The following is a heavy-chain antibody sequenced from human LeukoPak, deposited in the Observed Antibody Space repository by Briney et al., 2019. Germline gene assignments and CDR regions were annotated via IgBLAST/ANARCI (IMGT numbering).Heavy chain of an antibody. CDR3: AKDLSNYDFWSGYHLDY. D-gene: IGHD3-3*01. CDR2: ISYDGSNK. J-gene: IGHJ4*02. V-gene: IGHV3-30*18. CDR1: GFTVSSYG. Sequence: GGSLRLSCAASGFTVSSYGMHLVRQAAGKGLEWVAVISYDGSNKYYADSVKGRFTISRDNSKNTLYLQMNSLRAEDTAVYYCAKDLSNYDFWSGYHLDYWGQGTLVTVSS.